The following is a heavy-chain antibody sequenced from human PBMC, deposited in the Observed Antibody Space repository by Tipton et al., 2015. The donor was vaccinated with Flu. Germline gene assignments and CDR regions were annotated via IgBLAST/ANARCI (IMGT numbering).Heavy chain of an antibody. CDR2: IYYSGST. CDR3: ARGWSYCGGDCYHVYYYYMDV. D-gene: IGHD2-21*01. Sequence: TLSLTCTVSGGSISSYYWSWIRQPPGKGLEWIGYIYYSGSTNYNPSLKSRVTISVDTSKNQFSLKLSSVTAADTAVYYCARGWSYCGGDCYHVYYYYMDVWGQGTLVTVSS. CDR1: GGSISSYY. J-gene: IGHJ6*03. V-gene: IGHV4-59*01.